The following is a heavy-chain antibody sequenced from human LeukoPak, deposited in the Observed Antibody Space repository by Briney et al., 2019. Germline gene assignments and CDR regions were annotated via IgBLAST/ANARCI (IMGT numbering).Heavy chain of an antibody. V-gene: IGHV1-2*02. D-gene: IGHD3-10*01. CDR2: INPNSGGT. CDR1: GYTFTGYY. J-gene: IGHJ5*02. Sequence: ASVKVSCKASGYTFTGYYMHWVRQAPGQGLEWMGWINPNSGGTKYAQHFQGRVTMTRDTSISTAYMELSSLKSDDTAVYYCARESYGSGTNWFDPWGQGTLVTVSS. CDR3: ARESYGSGTNWFDP.